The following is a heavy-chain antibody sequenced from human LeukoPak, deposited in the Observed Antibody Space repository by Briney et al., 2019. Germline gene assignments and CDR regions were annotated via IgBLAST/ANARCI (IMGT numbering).Heavy chain of an antibody. CDR3: AGAPVGGSDWLSPFDY. CDR1: GVSISSTTLY. Sequence: SETLSLTCTVPGVSISSTTLYWGWVRQSPGKGLEWIATIYYSGTTYYNPSLKSRVTISVDTSKNQFSLKLTSVTAADTAIYYCAGAPVGGSDWLSPFDYWGQGTLVTVSS. CDR2: IYYSGTT. J-gene: IGHJ4*02. V-gene: IGHV4-39*01. D-gene: IGHD3-9*01.